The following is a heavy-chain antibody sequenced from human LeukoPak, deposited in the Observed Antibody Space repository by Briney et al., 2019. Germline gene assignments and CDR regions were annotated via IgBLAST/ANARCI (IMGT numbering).Heavy chain of an antibody. J-gene: IGHJ6*03. CDR2: VNQDGTEK. V-gene: IGHV3-7*01. CDR1: GFTFSSYW. Sequence: GGSLRLSCAASGFTFSSYWMSWVRQAPGKGLEWVANVNQDGTEKYYVDSVRGRFTISRDNARKSLYLQMNSLRTEDTAVYYCARGSGNGRGHYHMDDWGKGTTVTVSS. D-gene: IGHD2-8*01. CDR3: ARGSGNGRGHYHMDD.